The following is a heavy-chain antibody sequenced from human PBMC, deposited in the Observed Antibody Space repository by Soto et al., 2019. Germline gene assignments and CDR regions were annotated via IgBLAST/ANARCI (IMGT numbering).Heavy chain of an antibody. Sequence: LSLTCTVSGGSISSYYWSWIRQPPGKGLEWIAYLYNSGSTNYNPSLKSRVTISVDTSKNQFSLKLSSVTAADTAVYYCARGALTTYFDYWGQGTLVTVSS. CDR2: LYNSGST. J-gene: IGHJ4*02. CDR1: GGSISSYY. CDR3: ARGALTTYFDY. V-gene: IGHV4-59*01.